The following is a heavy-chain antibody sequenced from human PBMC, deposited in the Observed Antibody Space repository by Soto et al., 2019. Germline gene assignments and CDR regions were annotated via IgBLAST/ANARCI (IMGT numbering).Heavy chain of an antibody. CDR2: ISRDGTNT. J-gene: IGHJ5*02. V-gene: IGHV3-43*01. CDR1: GFTFDDYN. Sequence: VGSLRLSCAASGFTFDDYNMHWVRQAPGKGLEWVSLISRDGTNTNYAESVKGRFTISRDNSKNSLYLQMNSLRTEDTALYYCVKETYYYDVSSYYPLGSWGQGTLLTVSS. CDR3: VKETYYYDVSSYYPLGS. D-gene: IGHD3-22*01.